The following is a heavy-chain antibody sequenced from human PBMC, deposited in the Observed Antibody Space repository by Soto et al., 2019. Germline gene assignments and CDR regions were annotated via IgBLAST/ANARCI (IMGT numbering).Heavy chain of an antibody. V-gene: IGHV1-8*01. CDR2: MNPNSGNT. CDR3: AREGILWFGELLERYGMDV. D-gene: IGHD3-10*01. CDR1: GYTFTSYD. J-gene: IGHJ6*02. Sequence: QVQLVQSGAEVQKPGASVKVSCKASGYTFTSYDINWVRQATGQGLEWMGWMNPNSGNTGYAQKFQGRVTMTRNTSISTAYMELSSLRSEDTAVYYCAREGILWFGELLERYGMDVWGQGTTVTVSS.